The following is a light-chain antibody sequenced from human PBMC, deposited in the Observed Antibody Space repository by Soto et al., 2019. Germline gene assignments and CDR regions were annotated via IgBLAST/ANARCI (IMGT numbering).Light chain of an antibody. V-gene: IGLV2-11*01. Sequence: QSALTQPRSVSGSPGQSVTISCTGTSSDVGDYNFVSWYQQHPDKAPKLMIYDVIKRPSGVPDRCSDSKSGNTASLTISGLQADDEADYYCCSYAGSYTYVFGTGTKVTVL. J-gene: IGLJ1*01. CDR1: SSDVGDYNF. CDR2: DVI. CDR3: CSYAGSYTYV.